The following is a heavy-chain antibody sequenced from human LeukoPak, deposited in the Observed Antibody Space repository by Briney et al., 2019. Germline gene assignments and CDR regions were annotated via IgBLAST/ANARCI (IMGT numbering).Heavy chain of an antibody. D-gene: IGHD3-22*01. CDR2: INPSGGST. CDR1: GYTFTSYY. V-gene: IGHV1-46*01. CDR3: ATLSRDYYDSVIDY. J-gene: IGHJ4*02. Sequence: ASVKVSCKASGYTFTSYYMHWVRQAPGQGLEWMGIINPSGGSTSYAQKFQGRVTMTRDMSTSTVYMELNSLRSEDTAVYYCATLSRDYYDSVIDYWGQGTLVTVSS.